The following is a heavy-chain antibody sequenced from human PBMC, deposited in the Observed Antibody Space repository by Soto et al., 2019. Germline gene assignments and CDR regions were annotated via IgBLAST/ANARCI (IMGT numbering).Heavy chain of an antibody. J-gene: IGHJ4*02. CDR2: IYSGGTT. V-gene: IGHV3-53*01. CDR3: ARGYGSSYGFGY. D-gene: IGHD5-18*01. CDR1: GFSVSSNY. Sequence: GGSLRLSCAASGFSVSSNYLTWVRQAPGKGLEWVSSIYSGGTTYYADSVKGRFSVSRGNSKNTLYLQMNSLRNEDSAVYYCARGYGSSYGFGYWGQGTLVTVSS.